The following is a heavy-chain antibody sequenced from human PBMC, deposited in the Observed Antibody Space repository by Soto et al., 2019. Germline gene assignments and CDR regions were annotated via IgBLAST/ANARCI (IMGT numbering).Heavy chain of an antibody. J-gene: IGHJ5*02. CDR3: AREQLRFLEWLPPNWFDP. D-gene: IGHD3-3*01. V-gene: IGHV3-48*02. CDR1: GFTFSSYS. CDR2: ISSSSSTI. Sequence: EVQLVESGGGLVQPGGSLRLSCAASGFTFSSYSMNWVRQAPGKGLEWVSYISSSSSTIYYADSVKGRFTISRDNAKHSLYLQMNSLRDEDTAVYYCAREQLRFLEWLPPNWFDPWGQGTLVTVSS.